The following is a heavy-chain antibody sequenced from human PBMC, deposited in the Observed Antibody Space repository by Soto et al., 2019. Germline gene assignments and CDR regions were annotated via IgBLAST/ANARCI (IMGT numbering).Heavy chain of an antibody. J-gene: IGHJ4*02. CDR2: ISPDGSST. V-gene: IGHV3-74*01. CDR3: ASSPYDSSGYYRGYFDN. Sequence: GSLRLSCAASGFTFRSYWMHWVRQTPGKGLVWVSRISPDGSSTTYADSVKGRFTISRDNAKHTLYLQMNSLRAEDTAVYYCASSPYDSSGYYRGYFDNWGQGTLVTVS. CDR1: GFTFRSYW. D-gene: IGHD3-22*01.